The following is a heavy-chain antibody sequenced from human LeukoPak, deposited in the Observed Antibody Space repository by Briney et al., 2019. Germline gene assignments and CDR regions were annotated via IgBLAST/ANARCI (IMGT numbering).Heavy chain of an antibody. Sequence: PGGSLRLSCAASGFTVGNNYMKWVRQAPGKGLEWVSLIYSGGSTYYADSVKGRFTISRDSSKNTLYLQMNGLRVEDTAVYYCATNMGFWGQGTLVTVSS. CDR2: IYSGGST. CDR3: ATNMGF. D-gene: IGHD2/OR15-2a*01. CDR1: GFTVGNNY. J-gene: IGHJ4*02. V-gene: IGHV3-53*01.